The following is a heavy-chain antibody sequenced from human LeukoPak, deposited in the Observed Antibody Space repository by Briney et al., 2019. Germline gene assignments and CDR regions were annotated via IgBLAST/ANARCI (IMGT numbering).Heavy chain of an antibody. J-gene: IGHJ4*02. CDR3: AKRGHYDFWSGYLE. V-gene: IGHV3-23*01. CDR2: ISGSGGST. D-gene: IGHD3-3*01. Sequence: PGGSLRLSCAASGFTFSSYAMSWVRQAPGKGLEWVSAISGSGGSTYYADSVKGRFTISRDNSKNTLYLQMNSLRAEDTAVYYCAKRGHYDFWSGYLEWGQGTLVTVSS. CDR1: GFTFSSYA.